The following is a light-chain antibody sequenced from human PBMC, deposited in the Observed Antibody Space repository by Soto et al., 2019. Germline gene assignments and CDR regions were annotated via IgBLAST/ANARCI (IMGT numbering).Light chain of an antibody. V-gene: IGKV3-20*01. CDR2: RAS. Sequence: EILLTQSPGTLSLSPGDRATLACTATQSVSYNYVAWYQQKPGQAPRLLIHRASNKATGVPARVSGSGSGTEFILTISTLESEDSGIYHCQQHDSSPQTFGQGTKVDIK. CDR1: QSVSYNY. CDR3: QQHDSSPQT. J-gene: IGKJ1*01.